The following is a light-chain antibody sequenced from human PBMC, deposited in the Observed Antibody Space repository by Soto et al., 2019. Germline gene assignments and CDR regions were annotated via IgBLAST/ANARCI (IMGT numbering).Light chain of an antibody. J-gene: IGLJ3*02. CDR2: EVS. V-gene: IGLV2-14*01. CDR1: SSDVGGYNY. CDR3: SSYTTRSTLV. Sequence: QSALTQPASVSGSPGQSITISCTGTSSDVGGYNYVSWYQHHPGTAPKLIFYEVSNRPSGVSSRFSASKSGNTASLTISGLQSEDEADYYCSSYTTRSTLVFGTGTKLTVL.